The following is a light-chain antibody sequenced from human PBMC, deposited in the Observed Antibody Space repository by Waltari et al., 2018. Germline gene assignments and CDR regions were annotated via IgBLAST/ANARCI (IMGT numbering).Light chain of an antibody. CDR3: QSADSSGSVV. Sequence: SFELTQPPSLSVSPGQTARITCSGDALSKQYAHWHQQRPGLAPVLVIYIDSGRPSGIPGRFSGSSSGTTVTLTISGVQAEDEADYYCQSADSSGSVVFGGGTKLTVL. CDR1: ALSKQY. V-gene: IGLV3-25*03. CDR2: IDS. J-gene: IGLJ2*01.